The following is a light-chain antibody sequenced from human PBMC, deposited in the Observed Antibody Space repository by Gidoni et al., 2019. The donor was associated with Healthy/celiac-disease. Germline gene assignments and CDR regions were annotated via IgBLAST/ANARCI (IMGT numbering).Light chain of an antibody. Sequence: EIVFTQSPATLSLSPGERATLSCRASQSVSSYLAWYQQKPGQAPRLLIDDASNRATGIPARCSGSGSGKDFTLTISSLEPEDFAVYYCQQRSNWLTFGGGTKVEIK. J-gene: IGKJ4*01. CDR2: DAS. V-gene: IGKV3-11*01. CDR1: QSVSSY. CDR3: QQRSNWLT.